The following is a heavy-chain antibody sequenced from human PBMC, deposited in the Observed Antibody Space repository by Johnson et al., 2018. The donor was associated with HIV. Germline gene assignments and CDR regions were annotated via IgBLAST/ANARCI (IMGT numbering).Heavy chain of an antibody. Sequence: VQLVESGGGLVQPGGSLRLSCAASGFTFSSYAMHWVRQAPGKGLEYVSAISSNGGSTYYANSVKGRFTISRDNSKNTLYLQMGSLRAEDMAVYYCARDAGTPIWGQGTRVTVSS. CDR3: ARDAGTPI. J-gene: IGHJ3*02. D-gene: IGHD3-10*01. CDR1: GFTFSSYA. CDR2: ISSNGGST. V-gene: IGHV3-64*01.